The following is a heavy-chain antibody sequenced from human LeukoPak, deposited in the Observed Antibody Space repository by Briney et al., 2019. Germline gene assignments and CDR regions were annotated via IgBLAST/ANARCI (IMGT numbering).Heavy chain of an antibody. D-gene: IGHD3-9*01. CDR2: ISYSGST. V-gene: IGHV4-59*08. Sequence: PSETLSLTCTVSGASISSYSWSWIRQPPGKGLEWIGDISYSGSTNYNPSLKSRVAMSLDTSKNQFSLKLKSVTAADTAVYFCARISVVLPGPTYWYFALWGRGTLVTVSS. CDR1: GASISSYS. J-gene: IGHJ2*01. CDR3: ARISVVLPGPTYWYFAL.